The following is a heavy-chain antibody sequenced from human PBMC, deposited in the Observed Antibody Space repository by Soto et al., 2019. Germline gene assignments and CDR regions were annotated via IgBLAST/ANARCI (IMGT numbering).Heavy chain of an antibody. D-gene: IGHD6-13*01. CDR1: GFTVSSYA. CDR2: ISYDGSDK. J-gene: IGHJ6*02. Sequence: GGSLRLSCAASGFTVSSYAMHWVRQAPGKGLEWVAVISYDGSDKYYADSVKGRFTISRDNSKNTLYLQMNSLRAEDTAVYYCARETPTGRIAAGPMDVWGQGTTVTVSS. V-gene: IGHV3-30-3*01. CDR3: ARETPTGRIAAGPMDV.